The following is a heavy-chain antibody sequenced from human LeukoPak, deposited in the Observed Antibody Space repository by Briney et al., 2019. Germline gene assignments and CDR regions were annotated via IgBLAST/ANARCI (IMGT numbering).Heavy chain of an antibody. J-gene: IGHJ5*02. CDR2: IYYSGST. V-gene: IGHV4-39*01. CDR3: ARLTLCGYDSSGYFRFDP. D-gene: IGHD3-22*01. CDR1: GGSISSSSYY. Sequence: SETLSLTCTVSGGSISSSSYYWGWIRQPPGKGLEWIGSIYYSGSTYYNPSLKSRVTISVDTSKNQFSLKLSSVTAADTAVYYCARLTLCGYDSSGYFRFDPWGQGTLVTVSS.